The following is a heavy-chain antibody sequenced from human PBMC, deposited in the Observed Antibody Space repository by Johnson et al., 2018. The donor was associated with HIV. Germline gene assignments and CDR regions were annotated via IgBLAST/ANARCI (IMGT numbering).Heavy chain of an antibody. J-gene: IGHJ3*02. Sequence: QVQLVESGGGVVQPGRSLRLSCAASGFTFSNYAMHWVRQAPGKGLEWVAVISYDGSNKYYADSMKGRFTISRDNSKNSLYLQMNSLRAEDTAVYYCARGVITFDAFDIWGQGTMVTVSS. CDR1: GFTFSNYA. D-gene: IGHD1-14*01. CDR3: ARGVITFDAFDI. CDR2: ISYDGSNK. V-gene: IGHV3-30*04.